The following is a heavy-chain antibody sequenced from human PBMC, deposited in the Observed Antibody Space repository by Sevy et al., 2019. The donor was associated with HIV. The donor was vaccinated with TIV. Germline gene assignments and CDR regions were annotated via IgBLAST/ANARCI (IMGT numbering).Heavy chain of an antibody. J-gene: IGHJ4*02. CDR3: ASKRGYSSGPFDY. V-gene: IGHV4-30-4*01. D-gene: IGHD5-18*01. CDR2: IYYSGGT. Sequence: SETLSLTCTVSGGSVSSSDYYWSWIRQPPGKGLQWVGYIYYSGGTYYNPFLNSRVSMSVDTSKNQFSLKLSSVTAADMAVYYCASKRGYSSGPFDYWGQGTLVTVSS. CDR1: GGSVSSSDYY.